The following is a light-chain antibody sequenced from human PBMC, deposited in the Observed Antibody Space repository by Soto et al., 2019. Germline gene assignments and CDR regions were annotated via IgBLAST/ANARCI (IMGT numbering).Light chain of an antibody. CDR1: SSNIGNNY. V-gene: IGLV1-51*01. CDR3: GTWDSSLNCVV. J-gene: IGLJ2*01. CDR2: DNN. Sequence: QSVLTQPPSVSAAPGQKVTISCSGSSSNIGNNYVSWYQHLPGTAPKLLIYDNNKRPSGIPDRFSGSKSATSATLSITGLQTGDEADYYCGTWDSSLNCVVFGGGTKLTVL.